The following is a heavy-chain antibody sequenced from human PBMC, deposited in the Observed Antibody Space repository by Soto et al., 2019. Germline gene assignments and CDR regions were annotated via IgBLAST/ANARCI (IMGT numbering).Heavy chain of an antibody. Sequence: SETLSLTCTVSGGSISSSSYYWGWIRQPPGKGLEWIGSIYYSGSTYYNPSLKSRVTISVDTSKNQFSLKLSSVTAADTAVYYCARRDFGYSMDVWGQGTTVT. CDR3: ARRDFGYSMDV. CDR1: GGSISSSSYY. CDR2: IYYSGST. D-gene: IGHD3-3*01. V-gene: IGHV4-39*01. J-gene: IGHJ6*02.